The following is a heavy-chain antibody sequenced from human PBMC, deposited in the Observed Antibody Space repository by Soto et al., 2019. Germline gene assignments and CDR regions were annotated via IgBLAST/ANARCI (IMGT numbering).Heavy chain of an antibody. J-gene: IGHJ3*02. CDR2: ISGSGGST. CDR1: GFTFSSYA. Sequence: PGGSLRLSCAASGFTFSSYAMSWVRQAPGKGLEWVSGISGSGGSTYYADSVKGRFTISRDNSKNTLNLQMNRLRAEDTAVYYCVKDRMAYNSVWDPFDTWGQGTMVTVSS. D-gene: IGHD1-20*01. CDR3: VKDRMAYNSVWDPFDT. V-gene: IGHV3-23*01.